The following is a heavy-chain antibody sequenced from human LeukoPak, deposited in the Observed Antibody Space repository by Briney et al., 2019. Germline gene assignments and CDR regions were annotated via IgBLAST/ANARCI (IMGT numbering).Heavy chain of an antibody. D-gene: IGHD3-9*01. Sequence: SGGSLRLSCAASGCTFSSYEMNWVRQAPGKGLEWVSYISSSGSTIYYADSVKGRFTISRDNAKNSLYLQMNSLTAEDTAVYYCAALGADYDILTGYSRLGYYGMDVWGKGTTVTVSS. CDR1: GCTFSSYE. J-gene: IGHJ6*04. V-gene: IGHV3-48*03. CDR2: ISSSGSTI. CDR3: AALGADYDILTGYSRLGYYGMDV.